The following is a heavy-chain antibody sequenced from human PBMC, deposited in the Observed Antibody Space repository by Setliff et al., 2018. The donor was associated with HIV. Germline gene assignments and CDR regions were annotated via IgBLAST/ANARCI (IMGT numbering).Heavy chain of an antibody. V-gene: IGHV4-4*07. Sequence: SETLSLTCTVSGGSISSYYWSWIRQPAGKGLEWIGRIYTSGTTNYKPSLNSRVTMSVDTSKNQFSLKLYSATAADTAVYYCARIASAAGAYYFDYWGQGTLVTVSS. D-gene: IGHD2-21*01. CDR2: IYTSGTT. CDR3: ARIASAAGAYYFDY. J-gene: IGHJ4*02. CDR1: GGSISSYY.